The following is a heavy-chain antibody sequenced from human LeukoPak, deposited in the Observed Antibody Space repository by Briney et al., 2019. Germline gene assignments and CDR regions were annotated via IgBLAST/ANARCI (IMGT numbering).Heavy chain of an antibody. V-gene: IGHV4-34*01. J-gene: IGHJ4*02. CDR1: GGSFSGYY. D-gene: IGHD1-26*01. CDR2: INHSGST. Sequence: KPSETLSLTCAVYGGSFSGYYWSWIRQPPGKGLEWIGEINHSGSTNYNPSLKSRVTISVDTSKNQFSLKLSSVTAADTAVYYCARGLSAPEGRSELGNWGQGTLVTVSS. CDR3: ARGLSAPEGRSELGN.